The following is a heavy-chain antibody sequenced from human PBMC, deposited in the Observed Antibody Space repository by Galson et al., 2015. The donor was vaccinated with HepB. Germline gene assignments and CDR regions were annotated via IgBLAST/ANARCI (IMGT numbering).Heavy chain of an antibody. CDR3: ARDEGQGGWFGETPYYYYGMDV. CDR2: INPSGGST. V-gene: IGHV1-46*01. CDR1: GYTFTSYY. Sequence: SVKVSCKASGYTFTSYYMHWVRQAPGQGLEWMGIINPSGGSTSYAQKFQGRVTMTRDTSTSTVYMELSSLRSEDTAVYYCARDEGQGGWFGETPYYYYGMDVWGQGTTVTVSS. D-gene: IGHD3-10*01. J-gene: IGHJ6*02.